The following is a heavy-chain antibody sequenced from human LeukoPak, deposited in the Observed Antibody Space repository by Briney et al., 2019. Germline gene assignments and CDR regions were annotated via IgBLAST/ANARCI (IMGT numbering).Heavy chain of an antibody. Sequence: GGSLRLSCAASGFTFSSYDMHWVRQATGKGLEWVSAIGTAGDTYYPSSVKGRFTISRENAKNSLYLQMNSLRAGDTAVYYCARSLRYYYDSSGYYYYFDYWGQGTLVTVSS. V-gene: IGHV3-13*01. CDR3: ARSLRYYYDSSGYYYYFDY. CDR2: IGTAGDT. D-gene: IGHD3-22*01. J-gene: IGHJ4*02. CDR1: GFTFSSYD.